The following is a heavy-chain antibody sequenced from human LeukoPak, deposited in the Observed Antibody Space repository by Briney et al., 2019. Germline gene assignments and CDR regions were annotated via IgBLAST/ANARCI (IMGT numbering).Heavy chain of an antibody. CDR2: IRGNGVTT. CDR1: GSTFSSYG. D-gene: IGHD3-16*01. CDR3: AKDDAWGRYQD. J-gene: IGHJ1*01. V-gene: IGHV3-23*01. Sequence: GGSLRLSCAASGSTFSSYGMNWVRQAPGKGLEWVSGIRGNGVTTYYADSVKGRFTISRDNSKNTLYLQMSSLGAEDTAVYFCAKDDAWGRYQDWGQGTLVTVSS.